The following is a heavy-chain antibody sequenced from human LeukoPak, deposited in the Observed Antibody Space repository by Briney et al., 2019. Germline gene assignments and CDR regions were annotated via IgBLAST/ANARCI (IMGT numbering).Heavy chain of an antibody. CDR3: ARGGYYGSGNDFRFDP. J-gene: IGHJ5*02. D-gene: IGHD3-10*01. Sequence: SKTLSLTCTVSGGSISSYYWSWIRQSPGKGLECIGYIHYTGSTNYNPSLKSRVTISVETSKNQFSLKLKSVTAADTAVYYCARGGYYGSGNDFRFDPWGQGTLVTVSS. CDR2: IHYTGST. V-gene: IGHV4-59*01. CDR1: GGSISSYY.